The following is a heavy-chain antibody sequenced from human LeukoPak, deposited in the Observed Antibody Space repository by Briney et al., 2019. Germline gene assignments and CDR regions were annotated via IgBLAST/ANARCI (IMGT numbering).Heavy chain of an antibody. CDR3: ARKMVRGVIIMSYFDY. J-gene: IGHJ4*02. Sequence: GGSLRLSCAASGFTFSSYEMNWVRQAPGKGLEWVSYISSSGSTIYYADSVKGRFTISRDNAKNSLYLQMNSVRAEDTAVHYCARKMVRGVIIMSYFDYWGRGTLVTVSS. D-gene: IGHD3-10*01. CDR2: ISSSGSTI. V-gene: IGHV3-48*03. CDR1: GFTFSSYE.